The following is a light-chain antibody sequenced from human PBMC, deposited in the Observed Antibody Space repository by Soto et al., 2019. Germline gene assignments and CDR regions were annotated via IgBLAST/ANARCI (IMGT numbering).Light chain of an antibody. V-gene: IGKV1-12*01. J-gene: IGKJ5*01. Sequence: DMQMAQSPPSVSASVGDRVTITCRASQDVGKWLAWYQQKPGKAPTLLIHGASSLQSGVPSRFSGSGSGTHFTLTISSLQPEDFATYYCQQLHGYPITFGQGTRLEIK. CDR3: QQLHGYPIT. CDR2: GAS. CDR1: QDVGKW.